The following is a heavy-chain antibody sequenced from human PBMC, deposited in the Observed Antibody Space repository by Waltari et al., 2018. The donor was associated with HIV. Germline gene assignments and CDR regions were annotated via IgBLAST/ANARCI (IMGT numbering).Heavy chain of an antibody. D-gene: IGHD3-10*01. Sequence: SLRLSCAASGFTFSSYWMSWVRQAPGKGLEWVANIKQDGSEKYYVDSVNGRFTISRDNAENSLYLQMNSLRAEDTAVYYCARGGFYGSGSKVNWGQGTLVTVSS. CDR3: ARGGFYGSGSKVN. V-gene: IGHV3-7*04. CDR2: IKQDGSEK. J-gene: IGHJ4*02. CDR1: GFTFSSYW.